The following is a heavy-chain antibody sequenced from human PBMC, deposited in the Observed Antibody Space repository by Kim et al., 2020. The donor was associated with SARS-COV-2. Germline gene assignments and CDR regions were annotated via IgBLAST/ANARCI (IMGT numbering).Heavy chain of an antibody. D-gene: IGHD1-26*01. Sequence: GGSLRLSCAASGFTFSSYGMHWVRQAPGKGLEWVAVISYDGSNKYYADSVKGRFTISRDNSKNTLYLQMNSLRAEDTAVYYCAKDLEWEPTNPLYFDYWGQGTLVTVSS. CDR2: ISYDGSNK. CDR3: AKDLEWEPTNPLYFDY. V-gene: IGHV3-30*18. CDR1: GFTFSSYG. J-gene: IGHJ4*02.